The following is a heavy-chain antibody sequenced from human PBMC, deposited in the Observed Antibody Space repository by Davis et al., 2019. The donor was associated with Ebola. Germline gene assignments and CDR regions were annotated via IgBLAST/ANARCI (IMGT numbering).Heavy chain of an antibody. CDR3: ARAAPHRGGWYADGMDV. V-gene: IGHV1-69*04. CDR1: GGTFSSYA. D-gene: IGHD6-19*01. CDR2: IIPILVIA. Sequence: SVKVSCKASGGTFSSYAISWVRQAPGQGLEWMGRIIPILVIANYAQKFQGRVTMTRDTSTSTVYMELSNLRSEDTAVYYCARAAPHRGGWYADGMDVWGQGTTVTVSS. J-gene: IGHJ6*02.